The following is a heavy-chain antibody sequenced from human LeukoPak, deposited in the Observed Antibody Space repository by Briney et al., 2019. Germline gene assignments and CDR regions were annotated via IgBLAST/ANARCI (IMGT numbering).Heavy chain of an antibody. D-gene: IGHD6-13*01. V-gene: IGHV4-34*01. CDR2: INHGGST. Sequence: SETLSLTCAVYGGSLSNYYWSWIRQPPGKGLEWVGEINHGGSTNYNPSLKSRVTISIDISKNQFPLELNSVTAADTAVYYCARTPSGTWSEYFQHWGQGTLVTVSS. CDR3: ARTPSGTWSEYFQH. J-gene: IGHJ1*01. CDR1: GGSLSNYY.